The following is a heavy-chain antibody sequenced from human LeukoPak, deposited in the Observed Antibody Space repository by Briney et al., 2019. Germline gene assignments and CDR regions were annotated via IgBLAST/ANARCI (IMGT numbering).Heavy chain of an antibody. CDR2: ISSNGDNT. CDR1: GFTFSTYV. Sequence: PGGSLRLSCSVSGFTFSTYVMHWVRQAPGKGLEYVSAISSNGDNTYYADSVKGRFTICRDNSKNTLYLQMSSLRADDTAVYYCVRGTGYWGQGTLVTVSS. J-gene: IGHJ4*02. CDR3: VRGTGY. V-gene: IGHV3-64D*06.